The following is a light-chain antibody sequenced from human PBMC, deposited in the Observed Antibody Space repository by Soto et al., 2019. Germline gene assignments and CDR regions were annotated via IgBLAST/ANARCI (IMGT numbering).Light chain of an antibody. CDR2: GAS. CDR3: QQYGSSPHT. V-gene: IGKV3-20*01. CDR1: QSVSSSY. J-gene: IGKJ2*01. Sequence: EIVLTQSPGTLSLSPGERATLSCRASQSVSSSYLAWYQHKPGQAPRLLIYGASSGATGIPDRFSGSGSGTDFTLTISRLEPEDFEVYYCQQYGSSPHTFGQGTKLEIK.